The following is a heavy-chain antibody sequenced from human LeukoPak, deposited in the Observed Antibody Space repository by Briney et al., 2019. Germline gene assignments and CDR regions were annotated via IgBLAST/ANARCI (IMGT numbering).Heavy chain of an antibody. CDR1: GFSFRAYE. CDR3: ARGALDAYDS. Sequence: GGSLRLSCAASGFSFRAYEMNWVRQAPGKGLEWVSYISITSNTIHYADSVKGRFTISRDNTKNSLHLQMTRLRADDTAFYYCARGALDAYDSWGQGTPVTVSS. D-gene: IGHD5-24*01. V-gene: IGHV3-48*03. J-gene: IGHJ5*01. CDR2: ISITSNTI.